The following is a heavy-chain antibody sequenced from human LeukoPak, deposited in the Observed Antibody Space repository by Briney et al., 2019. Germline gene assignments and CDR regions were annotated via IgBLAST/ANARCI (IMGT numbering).Heavy chain of an antibody. V-gene: IGHV3-30*02. Sequence: GGSLRLSCAASGFIFNTYAMHWVRQAPGKALEWVEFIRYDGSITYYGDSVKGRFTISRDNSNYTLSLQMNSLRTEDTAVYYCAKDLAFHGLQAAIDYWGQGTLVTVSS. D-gene: IGHD2-2*01. CDR2: IRYDGSIT. J-gene: IGHJ4*02. CDR3: AKDLAFHGLQAAIDY. CDR1: GFIFNTYA.